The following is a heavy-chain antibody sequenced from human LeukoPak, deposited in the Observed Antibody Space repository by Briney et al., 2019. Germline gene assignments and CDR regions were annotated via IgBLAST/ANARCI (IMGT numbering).Heavy chain of an antibody. V-gene: IGHV3-74*01. J-gene: IGHJ4*02. D-gene: IGHD1-26*01. CDR1: GFTFSSHW. CDR2: INSDGSST. Sequence: PGGSLRLSCAASGFTFSSHWMLWVRQAPGQGLVWVSRINSDGSSTNYADSVKGRFTISRDNAKNTLYLQMNSLRAEDTAVYYCARGSVGALSYFDFRGQGTLVSVSS. CDR3: ARGSVGALSYFDF.